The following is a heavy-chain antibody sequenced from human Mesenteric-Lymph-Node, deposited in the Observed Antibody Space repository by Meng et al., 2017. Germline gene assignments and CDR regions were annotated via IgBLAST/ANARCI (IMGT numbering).Heavy chain of an antibody. CDR2: ISPYNGNT. CDR1: GYTFTSYG. V-gene: IGHV1-18*01. Sequence: ASVKVSCKASGYTFTSYGISWVRQAPGQGLEWMGWISPYNGNTNYAQKLQGRVTMTTDTSTSTAYMELRSLRSDDTAVFYCARLNPYTSGVEPTAPGYGMDVWGQGTTVTVSS. CDR3: ARLNPYTSGVEPTAPGYGMDV. J-gene: IGHJ6*02. D-gene: IGHD2-2*01.